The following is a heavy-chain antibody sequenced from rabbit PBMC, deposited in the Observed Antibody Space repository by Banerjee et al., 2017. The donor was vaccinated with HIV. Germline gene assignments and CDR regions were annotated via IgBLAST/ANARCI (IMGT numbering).Heavy chain of an antibody. Sequence: QEQLEESGGDLVKPEGSLTLTCTASGFSFSSGYWICWVRQAPGKGLEWIACIYAGSSGRTYYASWAKGRSTISKTSSTTVTLQMTSLTAADTATYFCARDPDKGGSNYWDLWGPGTLVTVS. V-gene: IGHV1S45*01. J-gene: IGHJ6*01. CDR1: GFSFSSGYW. CDR3: ARDPDKGGSNYWDL. CDR2: IYAGSSGRT. D-gene: IGHD8-1*01.